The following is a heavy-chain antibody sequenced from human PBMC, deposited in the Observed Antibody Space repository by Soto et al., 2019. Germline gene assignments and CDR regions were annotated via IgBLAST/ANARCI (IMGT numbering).Heavy chain of an antibody. CDR1: GGTFSSYA. CDR3: ARDLSNCISTSCYID. V-gene: IGHV1-69*13. J-gene: IGHJ4*02. D-gene: IGHD2-2*02. CDR2: IIPIFGTA. Sequence: GASVKVSCKASGGTFSSYAISWVRQAPGQGLEWMGGIIPIFGTANYAQKFQGRVTITADESTSTAYMELSSLRSEDTAVYYCARDLSNCISTSCYIDWGQGTLVNVS.